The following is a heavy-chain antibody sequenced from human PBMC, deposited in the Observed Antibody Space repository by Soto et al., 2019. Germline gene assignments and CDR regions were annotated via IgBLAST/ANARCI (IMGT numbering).Heavy chain of an antibody. Sequence: QITLKESGPTRVKPTQTLTLTCTFSGFSLNGRPVGVGWIRQPPGKALERLALIYWDDDKRYSPSLKTRLAIPNNTANNQLVLTMPHSDPDDTAIYSCVHRADLDGNCHGGYFDYWGQGALVTVSS. CDR1: GFSLNGRPVG. J-gene: IGHJ4*03. CDR2: IYWDDDK. CDR3: VHRADLDGNCHGGYFDY. D-gene: IGHD1-1*01. V-gene: IGHV2-5*02.